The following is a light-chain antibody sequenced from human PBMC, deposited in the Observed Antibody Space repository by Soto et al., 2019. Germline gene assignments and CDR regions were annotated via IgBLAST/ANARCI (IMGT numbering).Light chain of an antibody. Sequence: DLQMTQSASTMSPSVGDRITISCRASQSIGNRLAWYQQKPGTAPKVLIYDASTLESGVPLRFSGIGSGTNFILTISSLQPDDFATYYCQHYGGLWTFGQGTKVDIK. CDR2: DAS. CDR1: QSIGNR. CDR3: QHYGGLWT. J-gene: IGKJ1*01. V-gene: IGKV1-5*01.